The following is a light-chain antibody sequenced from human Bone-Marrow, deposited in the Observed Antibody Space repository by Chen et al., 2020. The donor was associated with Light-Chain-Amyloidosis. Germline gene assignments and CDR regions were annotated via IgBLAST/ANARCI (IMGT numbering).Light chain of an antibody. V-gene: IGLV3-25*03. CDR1: DLPTKY. J-gene: IGLJ2*01. CDR3: QSADSSGTYEVI. CDR2: RDT. Sequence: SYELTQPPSVSASPGHTARITCSGDDLPTKYAYWYQQKPGQAPVLVIHRDTERPSGFSERFSGSSSGTTATLTISGVQAEDEADYHCQSADSSGTYEVIFGGGTKLTVL.